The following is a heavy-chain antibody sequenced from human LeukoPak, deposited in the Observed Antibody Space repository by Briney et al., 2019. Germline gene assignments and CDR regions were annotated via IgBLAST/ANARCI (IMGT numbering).Heavy chain of an antibody. D-gene: IGHD1-26*01. Sequence: GGSLRLSCAASGFTFSSYSMNWVRQAPGKGLEWVSSISSSSSYIYYADSVKGRFTISRDNAKNSLYLQMNSLRAEDTAVYYCARESSIVGAHNAFDIWGQGTMVTVSS. CDR1: GFTFSSYS. V-gene: IGHV3-21*01. J-gene: IGHJ3*02. CDR2: ISSSSSYI. CDR3: ARESSIVGAHNAFDI.